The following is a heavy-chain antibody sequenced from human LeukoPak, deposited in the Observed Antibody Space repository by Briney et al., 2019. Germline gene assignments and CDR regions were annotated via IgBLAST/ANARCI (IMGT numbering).Heavy chain of an antibody. CDR2: ISSSSSTI. CDR1: GFTFSSYG. J-gene: IGHJ3*02. V-gene: IGHV3-48*04. Sequence: GGSLRLSCAASGFTFSSYGMHWVRQAPGKGLEWVSYISSSSSTIYYADSVKGRFTISRDNAKNSLYLQMNSLRAEDTAVYYCARDTNMITFGVGGAFDIWGQGTMVTVSS. CDR3: ARDTNMITFGVGGAFDI. D-gene: IGHD3-16*01.